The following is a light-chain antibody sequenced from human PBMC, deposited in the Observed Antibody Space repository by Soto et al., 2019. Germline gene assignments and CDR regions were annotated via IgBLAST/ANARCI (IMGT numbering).Light chain of an antibody. V-gene: IGKV3-11*01. CDR1: QNVNNY. Sequence: EIVLTQSPATLSLSPGERATLSCRASQNVNNYLAWFQQKPGQAPRLLIYDASNRATGIPARFSGSGSGTEFTLTIISLHSEDFAFYYCQQYNNWPVTFGPGTKVDIK. CDR3: QQYNNWPVT. J-gene: IGKJ3*01. CDR2: DAS.